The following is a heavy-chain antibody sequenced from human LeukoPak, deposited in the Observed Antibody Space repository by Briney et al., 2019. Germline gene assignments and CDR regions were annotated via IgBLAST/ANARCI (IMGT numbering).Heavy chain of an antibody. V-gene: IGHV3-21*01. CDR2: ISTTGTYI. D-gene: IGHD2-8*01. CDR1: GFTFSSYS. CDR3: ARDPPNA. J-gene: IGHJ5*02. Sequence: GGSLRLSCAASGFTFSSYSMNWVRQAPGKGLEWVSSISTTGTYIYYADSVQGRFTISRDNAKNSLYLQMNSLRVEDTAVYYCARDPPNAWGQGTLVTVSS.